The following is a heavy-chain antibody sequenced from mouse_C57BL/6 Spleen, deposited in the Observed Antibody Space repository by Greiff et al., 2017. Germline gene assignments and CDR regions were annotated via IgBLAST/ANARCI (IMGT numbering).Heavy chain of an antibody. Sequence: EVQLQQSGPELVKPGASVKMSCKASGYTFTDYNMHWVKQSHGKSLEWIGYINPNNGGTSYNQKFKGKATLTVNKSSSTAYMELRSLTSEDSAVYYCARSGVLGGAWFAYWGQGTLVTVSA. J-gene: IGHJ3*01. CDR3: ARSGVLGGAWFAY. V-gene: IGHV1-22*01. CDR2: INPNNGGT. CDR1: GYTFTDYN. D-gene: IGHD4-1*01.